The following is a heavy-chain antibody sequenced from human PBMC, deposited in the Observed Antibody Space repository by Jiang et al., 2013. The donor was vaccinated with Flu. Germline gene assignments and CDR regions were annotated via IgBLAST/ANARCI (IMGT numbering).Heavy chain of an antibody. CDR3: ARVMKDIAVVGHYYSFDY. CDR1: GYTFTGYY. J-gene: IGHJ4*02. Sequence: SGAEVKKPGASVKVSCKASGYTFTGYYMHWVRQAPGQGLEWMGWINPNSGGTNYAQKFQGRVTMTRDTSISTAYMELSRLRSDDTAVYYCARVMKDIAVVGHYYSFDYWGQGTLVTVSS. CDR2: INPNSGGT. D-gene: IGHD6-19*01. V-gene: IGHV1-2*02.